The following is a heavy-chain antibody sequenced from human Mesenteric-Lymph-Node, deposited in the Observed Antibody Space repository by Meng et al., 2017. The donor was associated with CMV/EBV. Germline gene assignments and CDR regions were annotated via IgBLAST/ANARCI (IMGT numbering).Heavy chain of an antibody. Sequence: VYGGSFSGYDWSWIRQPPGKGLEWIGEINHSGSTNYNPSLKSRVTISVDTSKNQFSLKLSSVTAADTAVYYCARRGGYNWTPRYFDYWGQGTLVTVSS. J-gene: IGHJ4*02. D-gene: IGHD1-20*01. CDR3: ARRGGYNWTPRYFDY. CDR2: INHSGST. V-gene: IGHV4-34*01. CDR1: GGSFSGYD.